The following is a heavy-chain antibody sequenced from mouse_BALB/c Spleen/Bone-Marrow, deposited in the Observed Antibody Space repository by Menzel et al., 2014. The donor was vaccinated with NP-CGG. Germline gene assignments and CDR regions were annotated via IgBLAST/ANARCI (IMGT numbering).Heavy chain of an antibody. CDR2: IDPANGNT. CDR3: ARDYDYFFDY. V-gene: IGHV14-3*02. J-gene: IGHJ2*01. Sequence: EVQLQQSGAELVKPGASVKLSCTASGFNIKDTYMHWVKQRPEQGLEWIGWIDPANGNTKYDPNFQGKATITADTSSNTAYLQLSSLTSEDTAVYYCARDYDYFFDYWGQGTTPTVSS. CDR1: GFNIKDTY. D-gene: IGHD2-4*01.